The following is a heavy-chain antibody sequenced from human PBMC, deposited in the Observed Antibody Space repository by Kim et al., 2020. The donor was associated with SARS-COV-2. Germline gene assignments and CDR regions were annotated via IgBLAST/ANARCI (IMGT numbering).Heavy chain of an antibody. J-gene: IGHJ4*02. CDR3: ARESGSSGWDYFDD. Sequence: AQKFHGRVTSPADESTSTAYMELSRLRSEDTAVYYCARESGSSGWDYFDDWGQGTLVTVSS. V-gene: IGHV1-69*01. D-gene: IGHD6-19*01.